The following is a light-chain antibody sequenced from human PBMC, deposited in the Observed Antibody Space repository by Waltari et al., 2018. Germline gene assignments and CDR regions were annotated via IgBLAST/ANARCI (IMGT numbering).Light chain of an antibody. V-gene: IGLV3-10*01. Sequence: SYELTQPPSVSVSPGQTARITCSGDALPTQYGFFYSQKSGQAPVLVIFEDNKRPSGIPERFSGSSSGTLSTLTVSGAQVDDEADYYCCSPDSSGNHWVFGGGTKLAVL. J-gene: IGLJ3*02. CDR3: CSPDSSGNHWV. CDR1: ALPTQY. CDR2: EDN.